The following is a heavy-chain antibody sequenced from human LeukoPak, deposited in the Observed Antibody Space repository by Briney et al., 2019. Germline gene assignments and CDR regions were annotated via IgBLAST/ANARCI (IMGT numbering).Heavy chain of an antibody. D-gene: IGHD3-16*02. J-gene: IGHJ5*02. V-gene: IGHV1-8*02. CDR3: ARSEKLIRLGELSPNWFDP. CDR1: GYTFTNYD. Sequence: GASVKVSCKASGYTFTNYDINWVRQATGQGLEWMGWMNPNSGNTGYAQKFQGRVTMTRNTSISTAYMELSSLRSEDTAVYYCARSEKLIRLGELSPNWFDPWGQGTLVTVSS. CDR2: MNPNSGNT.